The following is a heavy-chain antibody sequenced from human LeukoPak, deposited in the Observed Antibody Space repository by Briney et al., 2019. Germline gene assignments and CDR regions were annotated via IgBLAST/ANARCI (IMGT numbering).Heavy chain of an antibody. CDR2: ISGSGGST. J-gene: IGHJ2*01. CDR3: AKDYIVATDWYFDL. Sequence: QSGGSLRLSCAPSGFTFSSYAMSWVRQAPGKGLEWVSAISGSGGSTYYADSVKVRFTISRDNSKNTLYLQMNSLRAEDTAVYYCAKDYIVATDWYFDLWGRGTLVTVSS. CDR1: GFTFSSYA. V-gene: IGHV3-23*01. D-gene: IGHD5-12*01.